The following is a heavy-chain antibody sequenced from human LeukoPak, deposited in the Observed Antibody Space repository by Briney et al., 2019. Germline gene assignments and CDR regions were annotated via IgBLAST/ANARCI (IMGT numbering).Heavy chain of an antibody. V-gene: IGHV4-38-2*01. CDR1: VYSISNGYY. CDR3: ARLDTSVWFLAY. J-gene: IGHJ4*02. D-gene: IGHD6-19*01. CDR2: IYHSGST. Sequence: SEPLSLICAVSVYSISNGYYWGWIGQPPGKGLAWIGSIYHSGSTYYNPSLKSRVTISVDTSKRQFSLKLSSVTAADTAVYYCARLDTSVWFLAYWGQGTLVTVSS.